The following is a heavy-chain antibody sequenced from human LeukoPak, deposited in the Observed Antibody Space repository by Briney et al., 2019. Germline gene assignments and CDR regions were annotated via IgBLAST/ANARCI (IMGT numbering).Heavy chain of an antibody. D-gene: IGHD6-13*01. CDR2: IIPIFGTA. V-gene: IGHV1-69*13. J-gene: IGHJ4*02. CDR1: GGTFSSYA. Sequence: ASVKVSCKASGGTFSSYAISWVRQAPGQGLEWMGGIIPIFGTANYAQKFQGRVTITADESTSTAYMELSSLRSEDTAVYYCARGCSGQQLDETPTFDYWGQGTLVTVSS. CDR3: ARGCSGQQLDETPTFDY.